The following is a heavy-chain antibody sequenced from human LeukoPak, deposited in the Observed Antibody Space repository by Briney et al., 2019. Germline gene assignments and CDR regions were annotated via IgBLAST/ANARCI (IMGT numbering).Heavy chain of an antibody. CDR3: AKSPTPPILDYLNWNFLH. CDR2: ISSTSSTI. D-gene: IGHD1-7*01. J-gene: IGHJ4*02. Sequence: GGSLRLSCVASGFTFSSFSMDWVRQAPGKGLEWVSYISSTSSTIYYADSVQGRFTSSRDNAKNSLYLQMNSLRAEDTAVYYCAKSPTPPILDYLNWNFLHWGQGTLVTVSS. V-gene: IGHV3-48*04. CDR1: GFTFSSFS.